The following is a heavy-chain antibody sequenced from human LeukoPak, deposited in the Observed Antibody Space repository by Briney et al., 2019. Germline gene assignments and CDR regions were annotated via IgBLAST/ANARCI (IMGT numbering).Heavy chain of an antibody. V-gene: IGHV3-30*02. Sequence: GGSLRLSCAASGFTFSSYGMHWVRQAPGKGLEWVAFIRYDGGNKYYADSVKGRFTISRDNSKNTLYLQMNSLRAEDTAVYYCAKDRRYSYGKGLDYWGQGTLVTVSS. J-gene: IGHJ4*02. D-gene: IGHD5-18*01. CDR1: GFTFSSYG. CDR3: AKDRRYSYGKGLDY. CDR2: IRYDGGNK.